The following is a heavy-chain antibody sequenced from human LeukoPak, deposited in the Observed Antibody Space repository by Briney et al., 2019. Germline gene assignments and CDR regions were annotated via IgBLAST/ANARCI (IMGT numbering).Heavy chain of an antibody. CDR2: IKPDGSEE. V-gene: IGHV3-7*01. J-gene: IGHJ4*02. CDR3: ARDRESSSSWLLDY. D-gene: IGHD6-13*01. Sequence: GGSLRLSCAASGFTFSSYWMSWVRQAPGKGLEWVANIKPDGSEEYYVDSVKGRFTISRDNAKNSLYLQMNSLRAEDTAVYYCARDRESSSSWLLDYWGQGTLVTVSS. CDR1: GFTFSSYW.